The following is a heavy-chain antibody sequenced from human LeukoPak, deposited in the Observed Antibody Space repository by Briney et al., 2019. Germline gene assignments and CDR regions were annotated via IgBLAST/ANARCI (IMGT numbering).Heavy chain of an antibody. CDR3: ATSDEDSSSPPGYYYGMDV. CDR1: GYSFTSYW. Sequence: GGSLKISCKGSGYSFTSYWIGWVRQMPGKGLEWMGIIYPGDSDTRYSPSFQGQVTISADKSISTAYLQWSSLKASDTAMYYCATSDEDSSSPPGYYYGMDVWGKGTTVTVSS. J-gene: IGHJ6*04. V-gene: IGHV5-51*01. CDR2: IYPGDSDT. D-gene: IGHD6-13*01.